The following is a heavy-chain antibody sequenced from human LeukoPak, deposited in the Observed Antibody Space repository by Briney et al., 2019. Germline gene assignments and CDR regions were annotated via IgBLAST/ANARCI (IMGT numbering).Heavy chain of an antibody. D-gene: IGHD1-26*01. V-gene: IGHV4-61*02. CDR1: GGSISSGSYY. CDR3: ARVRGSYHDY. J-gene: IGHJ4*02. Sequence: SETLSLTCTVSGGSISSGSYYWSWIRQPAGKGLEWIGRIYTSGSTNYNPSLKSRVTISVDTSKNLFSLKLSSVTAADTAVYYCARVRGSYHDYWGQGILVTVSS. CDR2: IYTSGST.